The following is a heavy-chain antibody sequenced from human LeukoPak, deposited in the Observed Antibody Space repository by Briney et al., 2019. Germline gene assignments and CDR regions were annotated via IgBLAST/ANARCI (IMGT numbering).Heavy chain of an antibody. CDR3: ARDIVVVPAAIFWFDP. CDR1: GFTFSSYW. J-gene: IGHJ5*02. D-gene: IGHD2-2*01. Sequence: GGSLRPSCAASGFTFSSYWMSWVRQAPGKGLEWVANIKQDGSEKYYVDSVKGRFTISRDNAKNSLYLQMNSLRAEDTAVYYCARDIVVVPAAIFWFDPWGQGTLVTVSS. V-gene: IGHV3-7*01. CDR2: IKQDGSEK.